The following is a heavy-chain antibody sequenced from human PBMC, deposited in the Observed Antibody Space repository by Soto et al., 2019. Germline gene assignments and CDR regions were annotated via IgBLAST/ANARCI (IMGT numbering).Heavy chain of an antibody. CDR3: ARCPWGTTWDY. J-gene: IGHJ4*02. D-gene: IGHD3-16*01. CDR2: MNPNSGNT. CDR1: GYTCTSYD. V-gene: IGHV1-8*01. Sequence: ASVKVSCKASGYTCTSYDINWVLQATGQGLEWMGWMNPNSGNTGYAQKFQGRVTMTRNTSISTAYMELSSLRSEDTAVYYCARCPWGTTWDYWGQGTLVTVSS.